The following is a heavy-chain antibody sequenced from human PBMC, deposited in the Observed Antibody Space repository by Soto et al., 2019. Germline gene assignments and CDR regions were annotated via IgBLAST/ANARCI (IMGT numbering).Heavy chain of an antibody. V-gene: IGHV4-38-2*01. CDR3: ATHFYGAYVVDS. J-gene: IGHJ4*02. D-gene: IGHD4-17*01. CDR1: GFSISSGHY. CDR2: THYSGRT. Sequence: SETLSLTCAVSGFSISSGHYCGWMRQTPGKGLEWIGSTHYSGRTYYSTSLKSRVTIPVDTSKNQVSLRLRSVTAADTALYYCATHFYGAYVVDSWGQGTLVTVSS.